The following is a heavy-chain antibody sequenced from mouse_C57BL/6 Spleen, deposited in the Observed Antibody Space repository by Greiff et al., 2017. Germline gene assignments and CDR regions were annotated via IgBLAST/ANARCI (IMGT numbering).Heavy chain of an antibody. V-gene: IGHV5-4*01. CDR3: ARDSNYEAMDY. Sequence: EVQRVESGGGLVKPGGSLKLSCAASGFTFSSYAMSWVRQTPEKRLAWVATISDCGSYTYYPDNVKGRFTISRDNAKNHLYLQMSHLKSEDTARYYCARDSNYEAMDYWGQGTSVTVSS. D-gene: IGHD2-5*01. CDR1: GFTFSSYA. CDR2: ISDCGSYT. J-gene: IGHJ4*01.